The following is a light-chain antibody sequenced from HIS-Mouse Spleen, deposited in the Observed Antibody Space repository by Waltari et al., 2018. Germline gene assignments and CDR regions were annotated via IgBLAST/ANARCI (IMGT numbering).Light chain of an antibody. J-gene: IGLJ2*01. CDR2: KDS. CDR3: QSADSSGTYSVV. Sequence: SYELTQPPSVSVSPGQTARITCSGDALPKQYAYWYQQKPGQAPGLGIFKDSERPSGIPERFSGSSSGTTVTLTISGVQAEDEADYYCQSADSSGTYSVVFGGGTKLTVL. V-gene: IGLV3-25*03. CDR1: ALPKQY.